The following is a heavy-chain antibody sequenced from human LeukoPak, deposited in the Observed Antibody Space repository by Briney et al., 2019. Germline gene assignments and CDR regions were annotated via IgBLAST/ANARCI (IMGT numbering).Heavy chain of an antibody. J-gene: IGHJ4*02. V-gene: IGHV1-2*02. CDR1: GYTFTSYD. D-gene: IGHD3-3*02. CDR2: INPNSGGT. CDR3: ARDLGSIFGVVMKR. Sequence: ASVKVSCKASGYTFTSYDINWVRQAPGQGLEWMGWINPNSGGTNYAQKFQGRVTMTRDTSISTAYMELSRLRSDDTAVYYCARDLGSIFGVVMKRWGQGTLVTVSS.